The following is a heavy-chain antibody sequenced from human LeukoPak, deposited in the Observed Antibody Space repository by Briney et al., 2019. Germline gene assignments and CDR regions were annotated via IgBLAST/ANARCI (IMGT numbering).Heavy chain of an antibody. V-gene: IGHV3-49*04. J-gene: IGHJ4*02. CDR3: TRDQTPYY. CDR1: GFTFGDYA. CDR2: IRSNLYGGTP. Sequence: PGGSLRLSYTASGFTFGDYAMTWVRQAPGKGLEWVGFIRSNLYGGTPEYAASVKGRFTISRDDSNSIAYLEMDSLKTDDTAVYYCTRDQTPYYWGQGTLVTVSS.